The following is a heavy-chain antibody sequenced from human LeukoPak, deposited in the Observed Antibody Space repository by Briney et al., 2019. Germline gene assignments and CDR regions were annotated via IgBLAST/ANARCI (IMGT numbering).Heavy chain of an antibody. V-gene: IGHV3-7*01. J-gene: IGHJ3*02. D-gene: IGHD2-2*01. CDR2: IKQDGSEK. Sequence: GGSLRLSCAASGFTFSSYWMSWVCQAPGKGLEWVANIKQDGSEKYYVDSVKGRFTISRDNAKNSLYLQMNSLRAEDTAVYYCASGGGEYQLLPDAFDIWGQGTMVTVSS. CDR1: GFTFSSYW. CDR3: ASGGGEYQLLPDAFDI.